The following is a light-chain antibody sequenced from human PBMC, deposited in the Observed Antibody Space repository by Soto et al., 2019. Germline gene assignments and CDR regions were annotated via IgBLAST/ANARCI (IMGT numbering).Light chain of an antibody. CDR2: EDI. CDR3: CSYTTSSTLV. Sequence: QSALTQPAAVSGSRGQSSAISCAGTSSDIGTDNHVSWYQQHPGKAPPLIIYEDINRPSGLSSRFSGSQSGDTASLTISGLQAEDEADYFCCSYTTSSTLVCGTGTKVTVL. V-gene: IGLV2-14*01. J-gene: IGLJ1*01. CDR1: SSDIGTDNH.